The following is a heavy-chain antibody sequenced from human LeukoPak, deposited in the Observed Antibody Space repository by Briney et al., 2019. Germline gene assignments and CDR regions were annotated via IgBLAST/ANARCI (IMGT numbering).Heavy chain of an antibody. CDR1: GGSISSSTYY. CDR2: IYYSGST. Sequence: SETLSLTCTLSGGSISSSTYYWGWIRQPPGKGLEWIGTIYYSGSTYYNPSLKSRVTISVDTSKNQFSLKLSSVTAADTAVYYCARGKRITMVRGAPGYYYYMDVWGKGTTVTVSS. D-gene: IGHD3-10*01. J-gene: IGHJ6*03. CDR3: ARGKRITMVRGAPGYYYYMDV. V-gene: IGHV4-39*01.